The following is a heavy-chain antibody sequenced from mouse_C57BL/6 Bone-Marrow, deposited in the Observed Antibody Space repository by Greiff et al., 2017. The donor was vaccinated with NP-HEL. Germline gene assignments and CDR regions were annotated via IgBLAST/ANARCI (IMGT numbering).Heavy chain of an antibody. CDR3: ARHLYYAMDY. V-gene: IGHV5-12*01. J-gene: IGHJ4*01. CDR2: ISNGGGST. CDR1: GFTFSDYY. Sequence: EVQVEESGGGLVQPGGSLKLSCAASGFTFSDYYMYWVRQTPEKSLEWVANISNGGGSTYYPDTVKGRVTISRDNAKNTLYLQMSRLKSEDTAMYYCARHLYYAMDYWGQGTTLTVSS.